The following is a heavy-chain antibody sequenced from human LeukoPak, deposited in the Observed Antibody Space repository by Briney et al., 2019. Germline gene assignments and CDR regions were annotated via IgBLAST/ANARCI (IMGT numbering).Heavy chain of an antibody. V-gene: IGHV4-34*01. Sequence: TSETLSLTCAVYGGSFSGYYWSWIRQPPGKGLEWIGEINHSGSTNYNPSLKSRVTISVDTSKNQFSLKLSSVTAADTAVYYCASEYYDSSGYYLVVDYWGQGTLVTVSS. D-gene: IGHD3-22*01. J-gene: IGHJ4*02. CDR2: INHSGST. CDR3: ASEYYDSSGYYLVVDY. CDR1: GGSFSGYY.